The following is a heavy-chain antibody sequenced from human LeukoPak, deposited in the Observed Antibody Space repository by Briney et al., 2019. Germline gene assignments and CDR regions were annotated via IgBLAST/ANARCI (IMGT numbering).Heavy chain of an antibody. V-gene: IGHV4-59*01. CDR1: GGSISSYY. Sequence: PSETLSLTCTVSGGSISSYYWSWIRQPPGKGLEWIGDIYYSGSTNYNPSLKSRVTISVDTSKNQFSLKLSSVTAADTAVYYCARGELGATRYYFDYWGQGTLVTVSS. J-gene: IGHJ4*02. D-gene: IGHD1-26*01. CDR2: IYYSGST. CDR3: ARGELGATRYYFDY.